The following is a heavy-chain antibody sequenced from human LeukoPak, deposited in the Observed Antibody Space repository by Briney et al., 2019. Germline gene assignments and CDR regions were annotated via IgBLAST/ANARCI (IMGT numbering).Heavy chain of an antibody. CDR1: GGSISSGGYS. CDR2: IYHSGST. V-gene: IGHV4-30-2*01. D-gene: IGHD6-19*01. Sequence: SSETLSLTCAVSGGSISSGGYSWSWIRQPPGKGLEWIGYIYHSGSTYYNPSLKSRVTISVDRSKNQFSLKLSSVTAADTAVYYCASLDFSSVSEAGAAFDIWGQGTMVTVSS. J-gene: IGHJ3*02. CDR3: ASLDFSSVSEAGAAFDI.